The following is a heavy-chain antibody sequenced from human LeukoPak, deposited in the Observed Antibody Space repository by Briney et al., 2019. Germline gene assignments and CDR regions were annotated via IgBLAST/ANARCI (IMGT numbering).Heavy chain of an antibody. CDR1: GFTFSSYN. CDR3: AREVRAAFVELLRRRDAFDI. CDR2: ISSSSSYI. J-gene: IGHJ3*02. D-gene: IGHD3-10*01. Sequence: GGSLRLSCSGSGFTFSSYNMNWVRQAPGKGLEWVSSISSSSSYIYYADSVKGRFTISRDNAKNSLYLQMNSLRAEDTAVYYCAREVRAAFVELLRRRDAFDIWGQGTMVTVSS. V-gene: IGHV3-21*01.